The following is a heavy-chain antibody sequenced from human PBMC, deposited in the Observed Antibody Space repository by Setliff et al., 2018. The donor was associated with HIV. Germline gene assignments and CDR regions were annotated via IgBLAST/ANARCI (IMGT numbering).Heavy chain of an antibody. Sequence: PSETLSLTCTVSGGSINTDYWSWIRQPAGKGLEWIGRIHSGGTTNSNPSLKSRVTLSVDTSKNQFSLKLNSVTAADTAVYYCARGGLRVRGAIDSFDYWGQGTLVTVSS. V-gene: IGHV4-4*07. CDR3: ARGGLRVRGAIDSFDY. CDR2: IHSGGTT. CDR1: GGSINTDY. D-gene: IGHD3-10*01. J-gene: IGHJ4*02.